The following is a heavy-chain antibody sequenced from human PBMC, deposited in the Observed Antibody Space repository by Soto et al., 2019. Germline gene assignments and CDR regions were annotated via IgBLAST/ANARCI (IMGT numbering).Heavy chain of an antibody. V-gene: IGHV1-69*06. Sequence: QVQLVPSGAEVKKPGSSVKVSCKASGGTFSSYAISWVRQAPGQGLEWMGGIIPIFGTANYAQKFQGRVTITADKSTSTAYMELSSLRSEDTAVYYCARLSDYVWGSYRYFDYWGQGTLVTVSS. D-gene: IGHD3-16*02. CDR1: GGTFSSYA. CDR3: ARLSDYVWGSYRYFDY. J-gene: IGHJ4*02. CDR2: IIPIFGTA.